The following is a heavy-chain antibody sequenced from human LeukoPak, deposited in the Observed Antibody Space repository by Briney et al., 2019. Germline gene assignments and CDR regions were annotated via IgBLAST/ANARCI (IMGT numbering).Heavy chain of an antibody. CDR2: ISYDGSNK. D-gene: IGHD2-2*01. J-gene: IGHJ4*02. CDR3: ARAVRELSNIVVVPAAISY. Sequence: GGSLRLSCAASGFTFSSYGMHWVRQAPGKGLEWVAVISYDGSNKYYADSVKGRFTISRDNSKNTLYLQMNSLRAEDTAVYYCARAVRELSNIVVVPAAISYWGQGTLVTVSS. CDR1: GFTFSSYG. V-gene: IGHV3-30*04.